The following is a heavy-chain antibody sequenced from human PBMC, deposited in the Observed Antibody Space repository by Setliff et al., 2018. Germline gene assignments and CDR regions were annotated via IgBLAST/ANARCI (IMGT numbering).Heavy chain of an antibody. CDR3: ARGEKYYYESSGYSLDA. V-gene: IGHV3-30*01. CDR2: ISYDGINK. J-gene: IGHJ5*02. D-gene: IGHD3-22*01. Sequence: GGSLRLSCAASGFTFNTYAMHWVRQAPGKGLEWLAVISYDGINKYYADSVRGRFTISRDNSKNTLFLQMNNLRTDDTAVYYCARGEKYYYESSGYSLDAWGLGTLVTVSS. CDR1: GFTFNTYA.